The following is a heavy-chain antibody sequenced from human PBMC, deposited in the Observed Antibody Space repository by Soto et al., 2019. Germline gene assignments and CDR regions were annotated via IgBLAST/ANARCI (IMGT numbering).Heavy chain of an antibody. Sequence: QVPLVQSGAEVKKPGASVKVSCKASGYTFTSYDINWVRQATGQGLEWMGWMNPNSGNTGYAQKFQGRVTMTRNTSISTAYMELSSLRSEDTAVYYCARGSSGSYLYYYYYGMDVWGQGTTVTVSS. CDR2: MNPNSGNT. CDR3: ARGSSGSYLYYYYYGMDV. J-gene: IGHJ6*02. D-gene: IGHD1-26*01. V-gene: IGHV1-8*01. CDR1: GYTFTSYD.